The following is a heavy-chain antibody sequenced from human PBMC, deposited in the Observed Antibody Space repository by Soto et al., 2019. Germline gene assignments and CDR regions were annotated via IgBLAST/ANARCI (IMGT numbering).Heavy chain of an antibody. CDR3: ARQAMGYSSSVHFDY. V-gene: IGHV3-11*01. CDR2: ISSSGSTI. CDR1: GFTFSDYY. D-gene: IGHD6-6*01. J-gene: IGHJ4*02. Sequence: GGSLRLSCAASGFTFSDYYMSWIRQDPGKGLEWVSYISSSGSTIYYADSVKGRFTISRDNAKNSLYLQMNSLRAEDTAVYYCARQAMGYSSSVHFDYWGQGTLVTVSS.